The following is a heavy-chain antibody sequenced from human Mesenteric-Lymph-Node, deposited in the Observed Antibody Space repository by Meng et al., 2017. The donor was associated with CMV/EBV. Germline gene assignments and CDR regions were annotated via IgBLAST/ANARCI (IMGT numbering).Heavy chain of an antibody. D-gene: IGHD2-2*01. V-gene: IGHV3-15*01. Sequence: GESLKISCAASGFTFSNAWMSWVRQAPGKGLEWVGRIKSKTDGGTTDYAAPVKGRFTISRDDSKNTLYLQMNSLKTEDTAVYYCNVVPASKYGFDIWGQGTMVTVSS. CDR3: NVVPASKYGFDI. J-gene: IGHJ3*02. CDR2: IKSKTDGGTT. CDR1: GFTFSNAW.